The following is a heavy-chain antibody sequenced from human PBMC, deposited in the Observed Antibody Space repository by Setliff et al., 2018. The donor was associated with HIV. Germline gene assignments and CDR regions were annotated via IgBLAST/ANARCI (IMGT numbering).Heavy chain of an antibody. V-gene: IGHV3-64*02. J-gene: IGHJ6*02. CDR2: ITANGGST. Sequence: PGGSLRLSCAASGFTFSTYAMHWVRQAPGKGLEYVSAITANGGSTHYADSVKGRFTISRDNSKNTLYLQMGSLRAEDMAVYYCAREEGGLYGMDVWGQGTTVTVSS. CDR1: GFTFSTYA. CDR3: AREEGGLYGMDV. D-gene: IGHD3-16*01.